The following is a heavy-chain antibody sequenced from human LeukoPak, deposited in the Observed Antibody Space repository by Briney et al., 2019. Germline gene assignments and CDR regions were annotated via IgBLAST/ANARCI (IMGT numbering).Heavy chain of an antibody. V-gene: IGHV4-59*01. J-gene: IGHJ4*02. D-gene: IGHD5-24*01. CDR3: AREGDGYTKILVRVY. CDR1: GGSISSYY. CDR2: IYYSGST. Sequence: PSETLSLTCTVSGGSISSYYWSWIRQPPGKGLEWIGYIYYSGSTNYNPSLKSRVTISVDTSKNQFSLKLSSVTAADTAVYYCAREGDGYTKILVRVYWGQGTLVTVSS.